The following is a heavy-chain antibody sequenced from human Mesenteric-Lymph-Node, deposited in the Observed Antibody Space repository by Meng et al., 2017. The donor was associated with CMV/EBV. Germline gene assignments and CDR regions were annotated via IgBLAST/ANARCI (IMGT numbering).Heavy chain of an antibody. CDR2: VHHSGTT. CDR3: ARRGNYDSDYSEY. D-gene: IGHD3-22*01. V-gene: IGHV4-39*01. J-gene: IGHJ4*02. CDR1: GDSISNSTYY. Sequence: QLQLPESVPGLVKPSETLSLSCIVSGDSISNSTYYWTWIRQPPGKGLEWIGSVHHSGTTYYNPSLKGRLTISVDTSANLFSLRLTTVTAADTATYYCARRGNYDSDYSEYWGQGTLVTVSS.